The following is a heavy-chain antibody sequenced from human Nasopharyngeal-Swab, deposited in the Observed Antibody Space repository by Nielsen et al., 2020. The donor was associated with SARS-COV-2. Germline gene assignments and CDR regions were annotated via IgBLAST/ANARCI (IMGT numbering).Heavy chain of an antibody. Sequence: WSRQPPGKGRERIGSIYYSGSTYYNPSRKSRVTISVDTSKNRFSLNLSSGTAADTSVYYWARHVSSSWYAAVAGIRAFDYWGQGTLVTVSS. D-gene: IGHD6-13*01. CDR3: ARHVSSSWYAAVAGIRAFDY. CDR2: IYYSGST. J-gene: IGHJ4*02. V-gene: IGHV4-39*01.